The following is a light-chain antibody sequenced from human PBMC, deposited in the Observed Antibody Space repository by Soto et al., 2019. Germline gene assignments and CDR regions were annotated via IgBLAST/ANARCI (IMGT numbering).Light chain of an antibody. J-gene: IGKJ1*01. V-gene: IGKV3-15*01. CDR3: QKDKYCALA. CDR1: QSVSSN. CDR2: GAS. Sequence: EIVMTQSPATLSVSPGERATLSCRASQSVSSNLAWYQQKPGQAPRLLIYGASTRATGIPARFSGSGSGTEFTLPINNLPAEEYAVYCCQKDKYCALAFRQGTKVEIK.